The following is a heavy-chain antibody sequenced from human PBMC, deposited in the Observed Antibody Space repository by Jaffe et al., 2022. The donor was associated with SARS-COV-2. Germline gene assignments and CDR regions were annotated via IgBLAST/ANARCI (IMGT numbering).Heavy chain of an antibody. V-gene: IGHV3-23*01. J-gene: IGHJ5*02. Sequence: EVQLLESGGGLVQPGGSLRLSCAASGFTFSSYAMSWVRQAPGKGLEWVSAISGSGGSTYYADSVKGRFTISRDNSKNTLYLQMNSLRAEDTAVYYCAKDPPSRDGYKRPNWFDPWGQGTLVTVSS. CDR2: ISGSGGST. D-gene: IGHD5-12*01. CDR1: GFTFSSYA. CDR3: AKDPPSRDGYKRPNWFDP.